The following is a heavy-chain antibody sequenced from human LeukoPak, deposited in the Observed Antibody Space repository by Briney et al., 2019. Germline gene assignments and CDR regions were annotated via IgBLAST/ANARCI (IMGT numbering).Heavy chain of an antibody. Sequence: SETLSLTCTVSGGSVSSSGYYWSWIRQPPGKGLEWIAYIYYSGSTNYNPSLKSRVTISVDTSKNQFSLKMRSVTAADTAVYYCARDSYGMDVWGKGTTVTVSS. V-gene: IGHV4-61*08. CDR2: IYYSGST. CDR1: GGSVSSSGYY. CDR3: ARDSYGMDV. J-gene: IGHJ6*04.